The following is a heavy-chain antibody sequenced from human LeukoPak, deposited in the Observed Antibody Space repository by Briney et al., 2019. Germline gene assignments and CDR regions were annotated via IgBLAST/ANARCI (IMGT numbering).Heavy chain of an antibody. D-gene: IGHD3-3*01. Sequence: GGSLRLSCAASGFTFSSYSMNWVRQAPGKGLEWVSHISSSSSTIYYADSVKGRFTISRDNAKNSLYLQMNSLRAEDTAVYYCARSPGYDFWSGLAGQYYHYMDVWGKGTTVTVSS. CDR3: ARSPGYDFWSGLAGQYYHYMDV. CDR2: ISSSSSTI. V-gene: IGHV3-48*01. J-gene: IGHJ6*03. CDR1: GFTFSSYS.